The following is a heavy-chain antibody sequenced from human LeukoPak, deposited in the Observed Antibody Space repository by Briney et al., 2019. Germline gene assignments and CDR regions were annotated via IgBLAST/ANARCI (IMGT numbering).Heavy chain of an antibody. Sequence: ASVKVSCKASGYTFTSYDINWVRQATGQGLEWMGWMSPNSDNTGYAQKFQGRVTFTRDTSISTAYMELSSLRSEDTAVYYCARRQTLGGYSYGYGYWGQGTLVTVSS. V-gene: IGHV1-8*01. J-gene: IGHJ4*02. CDR3: ARRQTLGGYSYGYGY. D-gene: IGHD5-18*01. CDR2: MSPNSDNT. CDR1: GYTFTSYD.